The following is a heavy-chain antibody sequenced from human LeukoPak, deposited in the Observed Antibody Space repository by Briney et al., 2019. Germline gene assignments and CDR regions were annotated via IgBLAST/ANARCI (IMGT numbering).Heavy chain of an antibody. CDR3: AKDQSELEWLLVFGMDV. CDR1: GFTFSSYG. CDR2: ISYDGSNK. J-gene: IGHJ6*02. V-gene: IGHV3-30*18. D-gene: IGHD3-3*01. Sequence: GRSLRLSCAASGFTFSSYGMHWVRQAPGKGLEWVAVISYDGSNKYYADSVKGRFTISRDNSKNTLYLQMNSLRAEDTAVYYCAKDQSELEWLLVFGMDVWGRGTTVTVSS.